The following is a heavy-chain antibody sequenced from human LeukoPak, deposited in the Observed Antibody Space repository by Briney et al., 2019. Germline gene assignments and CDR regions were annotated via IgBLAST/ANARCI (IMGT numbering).Heavy chain of an antibody. J-gene: IGHJ4*02. D-gene: IGHD2-2*03. CDR2: ISAYNGNT. Sequence: ASVKVSCKASGYTFTSYGISWVRQAPGQGLEWMGWISAYNGNTNYAQKLQGRVTMTTDTSTSTAYIELRSLRSDDTAVYYCASGYCSSTSCYYPFDYWGQGTLVTVSS. CDR3: ASGYCSSTSCYYPFDY. CDR1: GYTFTSYG. V-gene: IGHV1-18*01.